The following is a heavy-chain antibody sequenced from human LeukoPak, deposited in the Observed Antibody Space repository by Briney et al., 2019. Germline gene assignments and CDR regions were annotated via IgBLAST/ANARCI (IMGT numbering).Heavy chain of an antibody. CDR1: GFTFSNAW. V-gene: IGHV3-15*01. CDR3: ARAYGSGSYYDY. J-gene: IGHJ4*02. D-gene: IGHD3-10*01. Sequence: RPGGSLRLSCAASGFTFSNAWMSWVRQAPGKGLEWVGRIKSKTDGGTTDYAAPVKGRFTIPRDDSKNTLYLQMNSLKTEDTAVYYCARAYGSGSYYDYWGQGTLVTVSS. CDR2: IKSKTDGGTT.